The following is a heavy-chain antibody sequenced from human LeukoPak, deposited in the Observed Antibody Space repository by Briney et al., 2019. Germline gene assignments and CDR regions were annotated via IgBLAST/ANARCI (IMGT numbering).Heavy chain of an antibody. Sequence: GSLRLSCAASGFTFSSYSMNWIRQPPGKGLEWIGSIYYSGSTYYNPSLKSRVTVSVDTSKNQFSLKLSSVTAADTAVYYCARQGVYYRDPFDYWGQGTLVTVSS. J-gene: IGHJ4*02. CDR3: ARQGVYYRDPFDY. CDR1: GFTFSSYS. V-gene: IGHV4-39*01. D-gene: IGHD3-16*02. CDR2: IYYSGST.